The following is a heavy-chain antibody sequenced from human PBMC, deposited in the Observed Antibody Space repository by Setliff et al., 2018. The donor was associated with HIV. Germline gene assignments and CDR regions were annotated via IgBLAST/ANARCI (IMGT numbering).Heavy chain of an antibody. Sequence: PGGSLRLSCAASGFTFSTYSMNWVRQAPGKGLEWVSYSSRIGYTIDYADSVKGRFTISRDNAKNSVSLQMNSLRVEDTAVYYCARDDWTCSDGTCFPITFDYWGQGTLVTVSS. J-gene: IGHJ4*02. CDR3: ARDDWTCSDGTCFPITFDY. CDR2: SSRIGYTI. D-gene: IGHD2-15*01. CDR1: GFTFSTYS. V-gene: IGHV3-48*01.